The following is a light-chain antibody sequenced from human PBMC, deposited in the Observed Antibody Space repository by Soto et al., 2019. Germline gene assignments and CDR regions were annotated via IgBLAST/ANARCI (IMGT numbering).Light chain of an antibody. Sequence: DLQMTQSPSTLSSSLGDSVTITCRASQSITSWLAWYQQKPGKAPKLLIYDASSLESGVQSRFGGSGSGTEFTLTIRSLQPDDFATYYCKQYSSYWTCGQGTKVDIK. J-gene: IGKJ1*01. CDR3: KQYSSYWT. V-gene: IGKV1-5*01. CDR1: QSITSW. CDR2: DAS.